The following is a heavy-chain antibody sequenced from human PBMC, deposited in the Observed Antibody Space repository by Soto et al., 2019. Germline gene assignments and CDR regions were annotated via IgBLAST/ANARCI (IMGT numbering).Heavy chain of an antibody. J-gene: IGHJ6*02. D-gene: IGHD2-15*01. CDR2: INPNSGGT. CDR1: GYTFTEYF. Sequence: ASVKVSCKASGYTFTEYFMHWVRQAPGQGLEWMGWINPNSGGTNYAQKFQDWVTMSRDTSISTAYMELSRLRSDDTSVYYCARGANRESCSGGNCYSHYYYYALDVWGQGTRITVCS. CDR3: ARGANRESCSGGNCYSHYYYYALDV. V-gene: IGHV1-2*04.